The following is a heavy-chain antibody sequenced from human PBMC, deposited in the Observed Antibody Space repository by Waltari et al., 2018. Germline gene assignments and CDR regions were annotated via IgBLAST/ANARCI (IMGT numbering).Heavy chain of an antibody. J-gene: IGHJ4*02. Sequence: QVQLVQSGSELKKPGASVKISCKTSGYTFTRYAMNWVRQAPGQGLEWMGWINTNTGNPTYVQDFTGRFVFSLDTSVSTAYLQINSLKTEDTAVYYCASAGAYSNFVVASWGQGTLVTVSS. CDR1: GYTFTRYA. CDR3: ASAGAYSNFVVAS. D-gene: IGHD4-4*01. CDR2: INTNTGNP. V-gene: IGHV7-4-1*02.